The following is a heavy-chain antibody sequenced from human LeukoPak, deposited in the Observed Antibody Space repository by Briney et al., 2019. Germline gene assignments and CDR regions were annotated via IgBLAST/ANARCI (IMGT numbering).Heavy chain of an antibody. D-gene: IGHD1-7*01. CDR3: ARGRGGTTGFDY. J-gene: IGHJ4*02. Sequence: SVTVSCKASGGTFSSYAISWVRQAPGQGLEWMGGIIPIFGTANYAQKFQGGVTITTDESTSTAYMELSSLRSEDTAVYYCARGRGGTTGFDYWGQGTLVTVSS. CDR2: IIPIFGTA. CDR1: GGTFSSYA. V-gene: IGHV1-69*05.